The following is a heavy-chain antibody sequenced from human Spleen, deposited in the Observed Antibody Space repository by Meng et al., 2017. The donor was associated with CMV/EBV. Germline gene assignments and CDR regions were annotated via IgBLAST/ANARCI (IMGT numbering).Heavy chain of an antibody. Sequence: GESLKISCAASGFTFSAYEMNWVRQAPEKGLEWVSTISGSGYASTYYADSVKGRFTISRDNSKNTVYLQMDSLRAEDTALYYCARHLSSGWLDPFDIWGQGTMVTVSS. CDR1: GFTFSAYE. V-gene: IGHV3-23*01. D-gene: IGHD3-9*01. J-gene: IGHJ3*02. CDR2: ISGSGYAST. CDR3: ARHLSSGWLDPFDI.